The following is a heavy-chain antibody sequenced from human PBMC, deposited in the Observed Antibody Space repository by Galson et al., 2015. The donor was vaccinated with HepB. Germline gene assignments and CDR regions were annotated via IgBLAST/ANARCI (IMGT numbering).Heavy chain of an antibody. V-gene: IGHV1-24*01. J-gene: IGHJ6*02. Sequence: SVKVSCKVSGYTLTELSMHWVRQAPGKGLEWMGGFDPEDGETIYAQKFQGRVTMTEDTSTDTAYMELSSLRSEDTAVYYCATDSSGYYPRYYYGVDVWGQGTTVTVSS. CDR3: ATDSSGYYPRYYYGVDV. CDR2: FDPEDGET. D-gene: IGHD3-22*01. CDR1: GYTLTELS.